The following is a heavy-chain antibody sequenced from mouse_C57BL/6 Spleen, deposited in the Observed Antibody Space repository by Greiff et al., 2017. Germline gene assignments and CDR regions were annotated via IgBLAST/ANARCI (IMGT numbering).Heavy chain of an antibody. Sequence: QVQLKQPGTELVKPGASVKLSCKASGYTFTSYWMHWVKQRPGQGLEWIGNINPSNGGTKYNEKFKSKATLTADKSSSTAYMQLSSLTSEDSAVYYCARGIYYDYDGAMDYWGQRPSVTVSS. CDR1: GYTFTSYW. V-gene: IGHV1-53*01. D-gene: IGHD2-4*01. CDR3: ARGIYYDYDGAMDY. CDR2: INPSNGGT. J-gene: IGHJ4*01.